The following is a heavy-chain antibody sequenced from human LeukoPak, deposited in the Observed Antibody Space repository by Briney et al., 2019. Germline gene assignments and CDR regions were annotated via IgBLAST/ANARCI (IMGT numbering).Heavy chain of an antibody. CDR3: AKDIYGSSGWSYFDY. CDR1: GFTFDDYA. Sequence: PGRSLRLSCAASGFTFDDYAMHWVRQAPGKGLEWVSGISWNSGSIGYADSVKGRFTISRDNAKNSLYLQMNSLRAEDTALYYCAKDIYGSSGWSYFDYWGQGTLVTVSS. D-gene: IGHD6-19*01. CDR2: ISWNSGSI. J-gene: IGHJ4*02. V-gene: IGHV3-9*01.